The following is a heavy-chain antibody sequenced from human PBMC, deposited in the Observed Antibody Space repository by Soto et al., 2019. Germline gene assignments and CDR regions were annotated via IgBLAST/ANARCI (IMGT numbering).Heavy chain of an antibody. V-gene: IGHV4-31*03. CDR3: ARDPAP. Sequence: QVQLQESGPGLVKPSETLSLTCTVSGGSITRGGYYWSWIRQHPGKGLEWIGYIYNSGTTYYNPSLXSXXTISVVTSKNQFSLKLTSVTAADTAVYYCARDPAPWGQGTLVTVSS. CDR1: GGSITRGGYY. CDR2: IYNSGTT. J-gene: IGHJ5*02.